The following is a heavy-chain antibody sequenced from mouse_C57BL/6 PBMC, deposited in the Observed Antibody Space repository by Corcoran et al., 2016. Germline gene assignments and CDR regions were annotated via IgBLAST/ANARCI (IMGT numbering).Heavy chain of an antibody. V-gene: IGHV1-80*01. D-gene: IGHD2-5*01. CDR3: ARGGDYSNHWYFDV. J-gene: IGHJ1*03. CDR1: GYAFSSYW. Sequence: QVQLQQSGAELVKPGASVKISCKASGYAFSSYWMNWVKQRPGKGLEWIGQIYPGDGDTNYNGKFKGKATLTADKSSSTAYMQLSSLTSEDSAVYFCARGGDYSNHWYFDVWGTGTTVTVSS. CDR2: IYPGDGDT.